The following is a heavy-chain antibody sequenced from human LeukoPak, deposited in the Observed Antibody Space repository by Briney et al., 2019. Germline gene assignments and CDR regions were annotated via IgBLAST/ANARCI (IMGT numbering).Heavy chain of an antibody. D-gene: IGHD3-22*01. CDR1: GFTFSSYA. CDR3: ARPGLVGYYYDSSGYPYFDY. J-gene: IGHJ4*02. CDR2: ISGSGGST. Sequence: PGGSLRLSCAASGFTFSSYAMSWVRQAPGKGLEWVSAISGSGGSTYYADSVKGRFTISRDNSKNTLYLQMNSLRAEDTAVYYCARPGLVGYYYDSSGYPYFDYWGQGTLVTVSS. V-gene: IGHV3-23*01.